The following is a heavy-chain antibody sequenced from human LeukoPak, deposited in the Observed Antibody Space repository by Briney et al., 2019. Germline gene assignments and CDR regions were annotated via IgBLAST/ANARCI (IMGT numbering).Heavy chain of an antibody. Sequence: GGSLRLSCAASGFTLSSYWMHWVRQAPGKGLVWVSRINSDGSSTSYADSVKGRFTISRDNAKNTLYLQMNSLRAEDTAVYYCARENTIFGVVTRGLDYWGQGTLVTVSS. D-gene: IGHD3-3*01. CDR3: ARENTIFGVVTRGLDY. J-gene: IGHJ4*02. V-gene: IGHV3-74*01. CDR2: INSDGSST. CDR1: GFTLSSYW.